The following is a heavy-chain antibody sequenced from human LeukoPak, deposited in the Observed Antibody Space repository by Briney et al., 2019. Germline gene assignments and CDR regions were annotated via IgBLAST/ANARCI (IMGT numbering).Heavy chain of an antibody. CDR1: GFTFSSYG. Sequence: GGSLRLSCAASGFTFSSYGMSWVRQAPGKGLEWVSAICGRGGSTDYADSVKGRFTISRDNSKNTLYLQMNSLKAEDTAVYYSAKDIGARITMVRGVSDYWGQGTLVTVSS. CDR3: AKDIGARITMVRGVSDY. D-gene: IGHD3-10*01. J-gene: IGHJ4*02. CDR2: ICGRGGST. V-gene: IGHV3-23*01.